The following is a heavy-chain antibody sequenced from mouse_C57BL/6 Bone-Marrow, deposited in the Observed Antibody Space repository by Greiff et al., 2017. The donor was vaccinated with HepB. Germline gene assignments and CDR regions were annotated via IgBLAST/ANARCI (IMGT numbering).Heavy chain of an antibody. V-gene: IGHV1-55*01. CDR1: GYTFTSYW. CDR3: ARGGVYDGYYGRAWFAY. D-gene: IGHD2-3*01. CDR2: IYPGSGST. Sequence: QVQLKESGAELVKPGASVKMSCKASGYTFTSYWITWVKQRPGQGLEWIGDIYPGSGSTNYNEKFKSKATLTVDTSSSTAYMQLSSLTSEDSAVYYCARGGVYDGYYGRAWFAYWGQGTLVTVSA. J-gene: IGHJ3*01.